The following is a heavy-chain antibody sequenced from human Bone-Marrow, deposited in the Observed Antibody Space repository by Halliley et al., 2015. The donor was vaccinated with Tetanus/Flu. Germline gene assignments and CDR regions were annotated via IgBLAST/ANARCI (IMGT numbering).Heavy chain of an antibody. Sequence: TLSLTCTVSGGSIRRNTDFWVWIRQPPGKGLEWIGAIHYTGSTYYNSSLKSRVTISVDTPRNQFSLNLRSVTATDTSVFYCARLEGAAGMYYNGRRGIMDVWGQGTSVTVSS. J-gene: IGHJ6*02. CDR3: ARLEGAAGMYYNGRRGIMDV. CDR1: GGSIRRNTDF. CDR2: IHYTGST. D-gene: IGHD2-8*01. V-gene: IGHV4-39*01.